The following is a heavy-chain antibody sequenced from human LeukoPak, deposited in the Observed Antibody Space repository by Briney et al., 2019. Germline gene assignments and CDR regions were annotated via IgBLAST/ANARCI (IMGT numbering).Heavy chain of an antibody. CDR2: IHNNGNN. J-gene: IGHJ3*02. CDR1: GDSIRRGNYY. V-gene: IGHV4-39*07. D-gene: IGHD2-8*01. CDR3: GRRHYGVGFEI. Sequence: SETLSLTCSVSGDSIRRGNYYWNWIRQPPGKGLEWIGTIHNNGNNYYSASLQSRVTISRDTSKNQFSLQLSSVTAADTAVYFCGRRHYGVGFEIWGQGTKVTVSS.